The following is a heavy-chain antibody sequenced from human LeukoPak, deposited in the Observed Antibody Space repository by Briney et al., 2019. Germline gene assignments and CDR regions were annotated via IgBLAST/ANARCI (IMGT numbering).Heavy chain of an antibody. V-gene: IGHV3-48*03. J-gene: IGHJ4*02. CDR2: ISSSGSTI. Sequence: SGGSLRLSCAASGFTFSSYEMNWVRQAPGKGLEWVSYISSSGSTIYYADSVKGRFTITRDNAKNSLYLQMNSLRAGDTAVYYCARSGRRGYSYGYRFKYYYDYWGQGTLVTVSS. CDR3: ARSGRRGYSYGYRFKYYYDY. D-gene: IGHD5-18*01. CDR1: GFTFSSYE.